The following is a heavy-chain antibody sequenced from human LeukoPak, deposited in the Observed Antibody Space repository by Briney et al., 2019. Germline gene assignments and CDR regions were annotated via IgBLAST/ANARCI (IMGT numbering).Heavy chain of an antibody. D-gene: IGHD2-15*01. V-gene: IGHV4-59*01. CDR2: IYYSGST. CDR3: ANQPRYCSGGSCSDAFDI. J-gene: IGHJ3*02. Sequence: SETLSLTCTVSGGSISSYYWSWIRQPPGKGLEWIGYIYYSGSTNYNPSLKSRVTISVDTSKNQFSLKLSSVTAADTAVYYCANQPRYCSGGSCSDAFDIWGQGTMVTVSS. CDR1: GGSISSYY.